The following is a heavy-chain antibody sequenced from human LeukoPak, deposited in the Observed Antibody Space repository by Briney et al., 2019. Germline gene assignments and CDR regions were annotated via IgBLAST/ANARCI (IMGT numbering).Heavy chain of an antibody. CDR3: ARGSSGWEGYGMDV. J-gene: IGHJ6*02. D-gene: IGHD6-19*01. V-gene: IGHV3-23*01. CDR1: GFTFSSYA. CDR2: ISGSGGST. Sequence: QPGGSLRLSCAASGFTFSSYAMSWVRQAPGKGLEWVSAISGSGGSTYYADSVKGRFTISRDNSKNTLYLQMNSLRAEDTAVYYCARGSSGWEGYGMDVWGQGTTVTVSS.